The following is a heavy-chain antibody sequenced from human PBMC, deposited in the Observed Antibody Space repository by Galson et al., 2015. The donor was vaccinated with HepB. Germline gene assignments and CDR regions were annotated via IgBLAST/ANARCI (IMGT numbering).Heavy chain of an antibody. Sequence: SVKVSCKASGGTFSSYTISWVRQAPGQGLEWMGRIIPILGIANYAQKFQGRVTITADKSTSTAYMELSSLRSEDTAVYYCARDLRAGVRNYYYYYGMDVWGQGTTVTVSS. CDR3: ARDLRAGVRNYYYYYGMDV. J-gene: IGHJ6*02. CDR2: IIPILGIA. V-gene: IGHV1-69*04. D-gene: IGHD2-2*01. CDR1: GGTFSSYT.